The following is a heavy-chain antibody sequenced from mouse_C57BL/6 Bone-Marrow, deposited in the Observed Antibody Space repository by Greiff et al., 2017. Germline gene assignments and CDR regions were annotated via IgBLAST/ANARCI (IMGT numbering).Heavy chain of an antibody. V-gene: IGHV1-81*01. D-gene: IGHD4-1*01. CDR2: IYPRSGNT. J-gene: IGHJ2*01. CDR1: GYTFTSYG. Sequence: VQRVESGAELARPGASVKLSCKASGYTFTSYGISWVKQRTGQGLEWIGEIYPRSGNTYYNEKFKGKATLTADKSSSTAYMELRSLTSEDSAVYFCARGLGDGYYFDYWGQGTTLTVSS. CDR3: ARGLGDGYYFDY.